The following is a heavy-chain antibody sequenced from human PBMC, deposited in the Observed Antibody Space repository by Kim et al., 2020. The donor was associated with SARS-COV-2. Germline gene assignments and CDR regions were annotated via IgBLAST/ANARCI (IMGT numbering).Heavy chain of an antibody. CDR3: ASNPEDKSYGMDV. Sequence: SETLSLTCTVSGGSISSYYWSWIRQPPGKGLEWIGYIYYSGSTNYNPSLKSRVTISVDTSKNQFSLKLSSVTAADTAVYYCASNPEDKSYGMDVWGQGTTVTVSS. V-gene: IGHV4-59*01. CDR1: GGSISSYY. J-gene: IGHJ6*02. CDR2: IYYSGST.